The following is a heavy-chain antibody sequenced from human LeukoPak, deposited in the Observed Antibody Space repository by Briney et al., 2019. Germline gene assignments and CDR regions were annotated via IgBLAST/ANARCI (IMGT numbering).Heavy chain of an antibody. CDR1: GFTVSSNY. V-gene: IGHV3-53*01. CDR2: IYSGGST. Sequence: GGSLRLSCAASGFTVSSNYMSWVRQAPGKGLEWVSVIYSGGSTYYDKFVKSRFTFSRDNSKNTVYLQMNSLRAEDTAVYYCSTGYSSGWLEYWGQGTLVTVSS. J-gene: IGHJ4*02. D-gene: IGHD6-19*01. CDR3: STGYSSGWLEY.